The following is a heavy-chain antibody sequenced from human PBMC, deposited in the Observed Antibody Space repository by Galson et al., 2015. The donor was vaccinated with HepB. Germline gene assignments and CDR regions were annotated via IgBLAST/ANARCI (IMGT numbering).Heavy chain of an antibody. D-gene: IGHD3-3*02. J-gene: IGHJ4*02. CDR2: VRHKARRYTT. V-gene: IGHV3-72*01. CDR3: SRTLPGIDLDY. Sequence: SLRLSCAASGFTFSDYYMECVRQAPGKGLEWVGRVRHKARRYTTDYVASVEGRFTISRDDSKNSLYLQMDSLKTEDTAVYYCSRTLPGIDLDYWGQGTLVTVSS. CDR1: GFTFSDYY.